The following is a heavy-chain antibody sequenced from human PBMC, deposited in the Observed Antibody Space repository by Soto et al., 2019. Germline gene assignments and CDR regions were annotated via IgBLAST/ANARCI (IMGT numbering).Heavy chain of an antibody. CDR1: GFTFSNYG. V-gene: IGHV3-30*03. Sequence: GGSLRLSCAASGFTFSNYGMHWVRQAPGKGLEWVAVTSYDGTNKYYPDSVRGRFTISRDNSKNTLYLEMSSLRDEDSGVYYCARDPIYYYYMDVWGKGATVTVSS. CDR2: TSYDGTNK. J-gene: IGHJ6*03. CDR3: ARDPIYYYYMDV.